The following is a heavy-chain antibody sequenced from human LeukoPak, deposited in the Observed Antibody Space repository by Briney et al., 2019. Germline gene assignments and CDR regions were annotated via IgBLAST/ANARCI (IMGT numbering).Heavy chain of an antibody. J-gene: IGHJ4*02. Sequence: GGSLRLSCAASGFTFDDYAMHWVRQAPGKGLERVSGISWNSGSIGYADSVKGRFTISRDNAKNSLYLQMNSLRAEDTALYYCAKDKLGTMAIYDYWGQGTLVTVSS. CDR1: GFTFDDYA. CDR2: ISWNSGSI. D-gene: IGHD1-7*01. V-gene: IGHV3-9*01. CDR3: AKDKLGTMAIYDY.